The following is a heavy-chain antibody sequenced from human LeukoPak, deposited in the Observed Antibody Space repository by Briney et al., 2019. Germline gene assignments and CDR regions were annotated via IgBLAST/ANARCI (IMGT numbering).Heavy chain of an antibody. CDR2: IIPIFGTA. CDR1: GGTFSSYA. J-gene: IGHJ5*02. V-gene: IGHV1-69*13. D-gene: IGHD3-3*01. Sequence: SVKVSCKASGGTFSSYAISWVRQAPGQGLEWMGGIIPIFGTANYAQKFQGRVTITADESTSTAYMELSSLRSEDTAVYYCASVPSVRDFCSGWLDPWGQGTLVTVSS. CDR3: ASVPSVRDFCSGWLDP.